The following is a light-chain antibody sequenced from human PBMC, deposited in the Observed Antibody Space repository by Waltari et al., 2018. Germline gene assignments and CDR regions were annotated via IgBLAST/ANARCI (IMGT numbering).Light chain of an antibody. CDR3: QQRIRRSCT. CDR2: GAS. J-gene: IGKJ4*01. Sequence: DIRLTQSPSSLSASVGDRVTITCRASQGISSYLNWYQQQRGKAPTLLIYGASSLQSGVPSRFSGSGLGTEATLSISSLQPEDCATYCWQQRIRRSCTLGGGTKV. CDR1: QGISSY. V-gene: IGKV1-39*01.